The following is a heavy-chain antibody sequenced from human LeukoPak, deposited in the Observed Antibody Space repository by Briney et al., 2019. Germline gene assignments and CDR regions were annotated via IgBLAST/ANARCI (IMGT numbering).Heavy chain of an antibody. CDR1: GDSVSSINAA. Sequence: SQTLSLTCAISGDSVSSINAAWNWIRQSPSRVLEWLGRTYYRSKWYNDYAVSVRSRITINPDTSKNQFSLQLNSVTPEDTAVYYCARDLIAVTGTGAFDIWGQGTMVTVSS. V-gene: IGHV6-1*01. D-gene: IGHD6-19*01. J-gene: IGHJ3*02. CDR3: ARDLIAVTGTGAFDI. CDR2: TYYRSKWYN.